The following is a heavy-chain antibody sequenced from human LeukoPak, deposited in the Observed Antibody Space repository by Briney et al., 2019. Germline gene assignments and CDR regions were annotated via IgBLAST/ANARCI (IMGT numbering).Heavy chain of an antibody. D-gene: IGHD3-10*01. CDR3: ARHTVSGVGPQDAFDI. CDR1: GGFLSSYY. Sequence: SETVSLIRTVSGGFLSSYYWHWIRQPPGKGLEGIGYIYYSGSTNYIPSLKRRVTISVDTSKNQFSLKLSSVTAADTAVYYCARHTVSGVGPQDAFDIWGQGTMVTASS. V-gene: IGHV4-59*08. CDR2: IYYSGST. J-gene: IGHJ3*02.